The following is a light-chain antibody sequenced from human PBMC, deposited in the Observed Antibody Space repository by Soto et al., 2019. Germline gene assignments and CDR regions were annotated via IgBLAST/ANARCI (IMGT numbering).Light chain of an antibody. CDR3: SSYAGSNNFV. Sequence: QSALTQLPSASGSPGQSVTISCTGTSSDVGGYNYVSWYQQHPGKAPKLMIYEVSKRPSGVPDRFSGSKSGNTASLTVSGLQAEDEADYYCSSYAGSNNFVFGTGSQV. CDR2: EVS. CDR1: SSDVGGYNY. J-gene: IGLJ1*01. V-gene: IGLV2-8*01.